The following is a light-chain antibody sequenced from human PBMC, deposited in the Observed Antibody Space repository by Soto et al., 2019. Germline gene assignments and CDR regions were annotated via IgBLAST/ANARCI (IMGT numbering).Light chain of an antibody. CDR1: QSVSSN. CDR2: GAY. V-gene: IGKV3-15*01. J-gene: IGKJ2*01. Sequence: EIVMTQSPATLSVSPGERATLSCRASQSVSSNLAWYQQKPGQAPRLLIYGAYTRATGIPARFSGSGSGTDFTITISSLQSEDFAVYYCQQDNNWPPYTFGQGTKLEIK. CDR3: QQDNNWPPYT.